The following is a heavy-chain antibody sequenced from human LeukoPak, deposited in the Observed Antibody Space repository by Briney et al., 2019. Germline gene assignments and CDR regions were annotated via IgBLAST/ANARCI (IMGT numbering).Heavy chain of an antibody. D-gene: IGHD1-26*01. V-gene: IGHV3-48*04. CDR2: ISSSSSTI. CDR1: GFTFSSYS. Sequence: GGSLRLSCAASGFTFSSYSMNWVRQAPGKGLEGVSYISSSSSTIYYADSVKGRFTISRDNAKNSLYLQMNSLRAEDTAVYYCAREGGEWELLRTFDYWGQGTLVTVSS. CDR3: AREGGEWELLRTFDY. J-gene: IGHJ4*02.